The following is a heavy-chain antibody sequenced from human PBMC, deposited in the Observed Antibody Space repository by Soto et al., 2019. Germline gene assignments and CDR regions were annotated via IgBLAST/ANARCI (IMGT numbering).Heavy chain of an antibody. Sequence: GGSLRLSCEASGFTFSSYELSWARQAPGKGLEWVSYISGSGSTTYYADSVKGRFTISRDNAKTSLYLQMNSLRAEDTAVYYCARALGILGVDYWGQGALVTVSS. CDR1: GFTFSSYE. D-gene: IGHD1-26*01. J-gene: IGHJ4*02. CDR3: ARALGILGVDY. CDR2: ISGSGSTT. V-gene: IGHV3-48*03.